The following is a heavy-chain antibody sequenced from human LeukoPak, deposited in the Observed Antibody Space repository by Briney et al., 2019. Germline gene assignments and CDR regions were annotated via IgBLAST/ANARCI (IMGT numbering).Heavy chain of an antibody. J-gene: IGHJ4*02. CDR2: INHSGST. D-gene: IGHD6-19*01. CDR1: GGSFSGYY. Sequence: PSETLSLTCAVYGGSFSGYYWSWIRQPPGKGLEWIGEINHSGSTNYNPSLKSRVTISVDTSKNQFSLKLSSVTAADTAVYYCAREHSSGWCQGYWGQGTLVTVSS. V-gene: IGHV4-34*01. CDR3: AREHSSGWCQGY.